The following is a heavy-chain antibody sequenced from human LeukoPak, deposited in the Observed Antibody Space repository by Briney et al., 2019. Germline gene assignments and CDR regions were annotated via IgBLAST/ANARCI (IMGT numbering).Heavy chain of an antibody. V-gene: IGHV1-2*02. CDR1: GYTFTGYY. CDR3: ARDGGWSGYQKD. D-gene: IGHD3-3*01. Sequence: ASVKVSCKASGYTFTGYYMHWVRQAPGQGLEWMGWINPNSGGTNYAQKFQGRVTTTRDTSISTAYMELSRLRSDDTAVYYCARDGGWSGYQKDWGQGTLVTVSS. J-gene: IGHJ4*02. CDR2: INPNSGGT.